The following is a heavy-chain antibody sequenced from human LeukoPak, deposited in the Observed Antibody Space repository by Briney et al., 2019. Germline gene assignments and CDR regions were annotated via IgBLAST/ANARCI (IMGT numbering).Heavy chain of an antibody. CDR1: GFTFSNYW. Sequence: GWSLRLSCAVSGFTFSNYWMHWVRQGPGKGLAWVSRITNDGSATGYADSVKGRFTISRDNAKNTLYLHMDSLSPEDTAVYYCARDASPGYFDLWGRGTLVTVSS. CDR2: ITNDGSAT. J-gene: IGHJ2*01. D-gene: IGHD2-15*01. CDR3: ARDASPGYFDL. V-gene: IGHV3-74*01.